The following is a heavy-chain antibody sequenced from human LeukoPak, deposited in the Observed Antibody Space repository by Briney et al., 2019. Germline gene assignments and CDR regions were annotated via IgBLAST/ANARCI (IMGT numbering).Heavy chain of an antibody. CDR2: ISVSGGST. J-gene: IGHJ4*02. V-gene: IGHV3-23*01. D-gene: IGHD3-3*01. CDR3: SSSYDDFWSAYRGDC. Sequence: GGSLRLSCAASGFTFITYSMNWVRQAPGKGLEWVSSISVSGGSTYYADSVKGRFTISRDNSKNTLYLQMNSLRAEDTAVYYCSSSYDDFWSAYRGDCWGQGTLVTVSS. CDR1: GFTFITYS.